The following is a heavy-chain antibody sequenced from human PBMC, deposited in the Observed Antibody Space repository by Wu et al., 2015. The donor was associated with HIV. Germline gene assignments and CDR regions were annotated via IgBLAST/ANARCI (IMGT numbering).Heavy chain of an antibody. J-gene: IGHJ6*03. V-gene: IGHV1-18*01. Sequence: QVQLVQSGAEVKKPGASVKVSCKASGYTFTSYGISWVRQAPGQGLEWMGWISAYNGNTNYAQKFQGRVTMARDTSISTAYMDLSRLRSDDTAVYYCARGSYYYYYMDVWGKGTTVTVSS. CDR1: GYTFTSYG. CDR2: ISAYNGNT. CDR3: ARGSYYYYYMDV.